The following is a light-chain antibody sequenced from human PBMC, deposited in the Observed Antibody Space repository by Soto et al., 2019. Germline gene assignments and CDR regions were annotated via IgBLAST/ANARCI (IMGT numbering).Light chain of an antibody. Sequence: EIVLTQSAGTLSLSPGERATLSCRARQSVSSYLAWYQQKPGQAPRLLIYGASNRATGIPARFSGSGSGTDFTLTISSLELEDFAVYYCQQRSNWGLTFGLGTRLEIK. V-gene: IGKV3-11*01. CDR3: QQRSNWGLT. CDR2: GAS. J-gene: IGKJ5*01. CDR1: QSVSSY.